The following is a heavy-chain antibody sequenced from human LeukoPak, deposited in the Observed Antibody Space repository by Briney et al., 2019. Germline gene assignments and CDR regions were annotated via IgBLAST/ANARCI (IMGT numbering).Heavy chain of an antibody. V-gene: IGHV4-61*02. CDR1: GGSISSGTYY. CDR2: IYTSGSTSGST. D-gene: IGHD5-24*01. CDR3: ARQKSQFLLPSADWYFDL. Sequence: PSQTLSLTCIVSGGSISSGTYYWNWTRQPAGKGLEWIGRIYTSGSTSGSTSCNPSLKSRVTISVDMSKNQFSLRLTSATAADTAVYYCARQKSQFLLPSADWYFDLWGRGTLVTVSS. J-gene: IGHJ2*01.